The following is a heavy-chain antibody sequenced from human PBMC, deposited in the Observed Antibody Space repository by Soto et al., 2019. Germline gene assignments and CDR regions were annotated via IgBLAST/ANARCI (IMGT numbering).Heavy chain of an antibody. D-gene: IGHD1-26*01. CDR2: ISAHNGNK. J-gene: IGHJ6*02. V-gene: IGHV1-18*01. CDR1: GYSFTNYD. CDR3: ARGLLAYFGMDV. Sequence: QLVQSGAEVKKPGASVKVSCKASGYSFTNYDISWVRQAPGQGLEWMAWISAHNGNKHYAEKFQGRVSTTTDTSTSTAYMEVRTLKTDDTAVYYCARGLLAYFGMDVWDQGTTVTVS.